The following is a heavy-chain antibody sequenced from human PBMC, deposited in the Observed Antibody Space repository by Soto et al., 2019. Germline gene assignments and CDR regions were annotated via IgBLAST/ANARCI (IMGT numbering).Heavy chain of an antibody. Sequence: SETLSLTCTVSGGSISSSSYYWGWIRQPPGKGLEWIGSIYYSGSTYYNPSLKSRVTISVDTSKNQFSLKLSSVTDADTAVYYCARRGYGSGSYYVDVWGQGTTVTVSS. V-gene: IGHV4-39*01. CDR2: IYYSGST. CDR3: ARRGYGSGSYYVDV. D-gene: IGHD3-10*01. CDR1: GGSISSSSYY. J-gene: IGHJ6*02.